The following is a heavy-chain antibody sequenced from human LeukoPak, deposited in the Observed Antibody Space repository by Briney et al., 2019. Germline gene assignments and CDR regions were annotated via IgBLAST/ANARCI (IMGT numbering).Heavy chain of an antibody. J-gene: IGHJ4*02. V-gene: IGHV4-59*01. Sequence: SETLSLTCTVSGGSISSYYRSWIRQPPGKGLEWIGYIYYSGSTNYNPSLKSRVTISVDTSKNQFSLKLSSVTAADTAVYYCARVYAGSYYYDSSGYFDYWGQGTLVTVSS. CDR1: GGSISSYY. CDR3: ARVYAGSYYYDSSGYFDY. D-gene: IGHD3-22*01. CDR2: IYYSGST.